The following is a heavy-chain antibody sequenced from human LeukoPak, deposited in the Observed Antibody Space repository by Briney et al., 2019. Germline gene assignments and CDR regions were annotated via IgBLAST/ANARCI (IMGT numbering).Heavy chain of an antibody. D-gene: IGHD5-18*01. J-gene: IGHJ3*02. Sequence: GGSLRLSCAASGFTFSDYYMSWIRQAPGKGLEWVSYISDSGSTIYYADSVKGRFTISRDNAKNSLYLQMNSLRAEDTAVYYCARDHVDTDAFDIWGQGTMVTVSS. CDR2: ISDSGSTI. CDR1: GFTFSDYY. V-gene: IGHV3-11*04. CDR3: ARDHVDTDAFDI.